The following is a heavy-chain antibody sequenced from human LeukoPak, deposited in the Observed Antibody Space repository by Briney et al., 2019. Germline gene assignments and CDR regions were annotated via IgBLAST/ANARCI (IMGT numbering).Heavy chain of an antibody. D-gene: IGHD3-22*01. Sequence: GGSLRLSCAASGFTVSSNYMSWVRQAPGKGLEWVSVIYSGGSTYYADSVKGRFTISRDNAKNSLYLQMNSLRVEDTAVYYCARDPSYYDNSGSPNDYWGQGTLVTVSS. V-gene: IGHV3-53*01. CDR3: ARDPSYYDNSGSPNDY. J-gene: IGHJ4*02. CDR2: IYSGGST. CDR1: GFTVSSNY.